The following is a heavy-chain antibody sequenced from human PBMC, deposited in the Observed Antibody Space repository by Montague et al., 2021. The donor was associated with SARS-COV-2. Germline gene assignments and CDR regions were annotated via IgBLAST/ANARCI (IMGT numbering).Heavy chain of an antibody. Sequence: SLRLSFAASGFTFSSYAMSWVRQAPGKGLEWVSVIYRGGSSTYYADSVKGRFTISRENSKNTLYLQMNSLRAEDTAVYYCAKDRSSGGDCTNGVCDTTYYYYGRDVGGQGTTVTVSS. J-gene: IGHJ6*02. V-gene: IGHV3-23*03. CDR2: IYRGGSST. CDR1: GFTFSSYA. D-gene: IGHD2-8*01. CDR3: AKDRSSGGDCTNGVCDTTYYYYGRDV.